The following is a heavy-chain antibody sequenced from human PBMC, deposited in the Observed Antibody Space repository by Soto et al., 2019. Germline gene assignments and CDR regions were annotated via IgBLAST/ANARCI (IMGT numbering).Heavy chain of an antibody. J-gene: IGHJ5*02. D-gene: IGHD5-18*01. CDR2: IYYSGST. Sequence: SETLSLTCTVSGGSISSYYWSWIRQPPGKGLEWIGYIYYSGSTNYNPSLKSRVTISVDTSKNQFSLKLSSVTAADTAVYYCARDGGYSYGRKGNWFDPWGQGTLVTVSS. CDR3: ARDGGYSYGRKGNWFDP. CDR1: GGSISSYY. V-gene: IGHV4-59*01.